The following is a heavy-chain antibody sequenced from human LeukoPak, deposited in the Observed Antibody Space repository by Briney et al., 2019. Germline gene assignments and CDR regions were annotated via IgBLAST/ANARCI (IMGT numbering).Heavy chain of an antibody. CDR3: AKSRFQATNYDY. Sequence: ASVKVSCKASGGTFSSYAISWVRQAPGKGLEWMGRIIPILGIANYAQKFQGRVTITADKSTSTAYMELSSLRSEDTAVYYCAKSRFQATNYDYWGQGTLVTVSS. V-gene: IGHV1-69*04. J-gene: IGHJ4*02. CDR2: IIPILGIA. D-gene: IGHD4/OR15-4a*01. CDR1: GGTFSSYA.